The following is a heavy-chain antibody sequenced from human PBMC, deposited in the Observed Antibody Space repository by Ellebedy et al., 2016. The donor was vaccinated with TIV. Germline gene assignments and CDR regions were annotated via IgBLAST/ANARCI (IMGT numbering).Heavy chain of an antibody. J-gene: IGHJ4*02. CDR2: VYHTGST. CDR3: ARRDQTYYYFDY. V-gene: IGHV4-4*02. Sequence: MPSETLSLTCAVSGGPTNTNKWWSWLRQTPGKGLEWLGEVYHTGSTNYSPSLKGRVTISVDKSNHHFSLELTSVTAADTAVYYCARRDQTYYYFDYWGQGTLVTVSS. CDR1: GGPTNTNKW. D-gene: IGHD3-10*02.